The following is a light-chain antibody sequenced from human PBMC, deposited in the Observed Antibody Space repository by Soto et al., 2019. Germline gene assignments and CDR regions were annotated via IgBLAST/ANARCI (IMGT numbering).Light chain of an antibody. Sequence: EIVMTQSPASLSVSPGERATLYCRASQNVGSKLAWYQHKPGQAPRFLMYGASTRAAGVPDRFSGSGSGTEFTLTISSLQSEDFAVYYCHHYSNWPRTFGQGTKVE. CDR3: HHYSNWPRT. J-gene: IGKJ1*01. V-gene: IGKV3-15*01. CDR1: QNVGSK. CDR2: GAS.